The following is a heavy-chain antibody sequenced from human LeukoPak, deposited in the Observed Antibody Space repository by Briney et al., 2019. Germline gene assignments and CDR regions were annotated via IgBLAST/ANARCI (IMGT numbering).Heavy chain of an antibody. J-gene: IGHJ4*02. V-gene: IGHV3-23*01. Sequence: GGSLRLSCAASGFTFSSYAMSWVRQAPGKGLEWVSAISGSGGSTYYADSVKGRFTISRDNSKNTLYLQMNSLRAKDTAVYYCAKTNIVVVPAAIRGSVDYFDYWGQGTLVTVSS. D-gene: IGHD2-2*02. CDR1: GFTFSSYA. CDR3: AKTNIVVVPAAIRGSVDYFDY. CDR2: ISGSGGST.